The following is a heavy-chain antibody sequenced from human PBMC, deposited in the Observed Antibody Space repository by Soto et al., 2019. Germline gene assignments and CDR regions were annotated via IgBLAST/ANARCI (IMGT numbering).Heavy chain of an antibody. CDR3: ARDLLWFGEGYGMDV. D-gene: IGHD3-10*01. Sequence: ASVKVSCKASGYTFTSYYMHWVRQAPGQGLEWMGIINPSGGSTSYAQKFQGRVTMTRDTSTSTVYMELSSLRSEDTAVYYCARDLLWFGEGYGMDVWGQGTKVTVSS. CDR1: GYTFTSYY. J-gene: IGHJ6*02. CDR2: INPSGGST. V-gene: IGHV1-46*01.